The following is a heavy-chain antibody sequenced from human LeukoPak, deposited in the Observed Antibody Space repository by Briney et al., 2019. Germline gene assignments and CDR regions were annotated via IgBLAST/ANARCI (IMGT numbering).Heavy chain of an antibody. CDR1: GYTFNSSY. CDR2: INPSDDST. D-gene: IGHD3-22*01. Sequence: GASVKVSCKASGYTFNSSYMHWVRQAPGQGLEWMGIINPSDDSTRYAQKFQGRVTMTKDTSTNTVYMHLSSLSSDDTAVYYCARVYYESSAYRHAVYFDYWGQGTLVTVSS. J-gene: IGHJ4*02. CDR3: ARVYYESSAYRHAVYFDY. V-gene: IGHV1-46*02.